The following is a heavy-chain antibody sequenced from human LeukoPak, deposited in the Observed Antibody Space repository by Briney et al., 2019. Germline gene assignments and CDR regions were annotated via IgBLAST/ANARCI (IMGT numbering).Heavy chain of an antibody. D-gene: IGHD3-22*01. J-gene: IGHJ4*02. CDR3: ARGSAGRGNYYDSSGYNSFDY. CDR1: GYTFTSSY. Sequence: GASVKVSCKASGYTFTSSYMHWVRQAPGQGLEWMGIINPSGGSTSYAQKFQGRVTITRDTSTSTVYMELSSLRSEDTAVYYCARGSAGRGNYYDSSGYNSFDYWGQGTLVTVS. CDR2: INPSGGST. V-gene: IGHV1-46*01.